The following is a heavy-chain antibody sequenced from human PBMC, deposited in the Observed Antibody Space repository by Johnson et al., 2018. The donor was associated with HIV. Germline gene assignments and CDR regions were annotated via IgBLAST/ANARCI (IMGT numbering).Heavy chain of an antibody. CDR1: GFTFSSYG. V-gene: IGHV3-33*03. D-gene: IGHD4-11*01. J-gene: IGHJ3*02. Sequence: QVQLVESGGGVVQPGRSLRLSCAASGFTFSSYGMHWVRQAPGKGLEWVAFIRYDGSHKYYVASVKGRFTISRDNAKNTLYLQMNSRRAEDTAVYYCAKVEPVTTVTTGAFDIWGQGTMVTVSS. CDR2: IRYDGSHK. CDR3: AKVEPVTTVTTGAFDI.